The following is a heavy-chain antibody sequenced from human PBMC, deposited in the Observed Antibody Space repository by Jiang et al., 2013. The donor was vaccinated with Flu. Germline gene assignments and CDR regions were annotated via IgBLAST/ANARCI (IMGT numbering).Heavy chain of an antibody. Sequence: SGAEVKKPGASVKVSCKASGYTFTSYGISWVRQAPGQGLEWMGWISAYNGNTNYAQKLQGRVTMTTDTSTSTAYMELRSLRSDDTAVYYCARDRPRPRAVAECFDYWGQGTLVTVSS. D-gene: IGHD6-19*01. J-gene: IGHJ4*02. CDR3: ARDRPRPRAVAECFDY. V-gene: IGHV1-18*04. CDR2: ISAYNGNT. CDR1: GYTFTSYG.